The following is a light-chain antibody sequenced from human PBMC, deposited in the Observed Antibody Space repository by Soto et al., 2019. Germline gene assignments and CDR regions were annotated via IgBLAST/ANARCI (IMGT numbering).Light chain of an antibody. CDR1: QSVTINY. V-gene: IGKV3-20*01. CDR3: QQYGSSPFT. CDR2: GVS. Sequence: ENVLTQSPGTLSLSPGERATLSCRASQSVTINYLAWYQQKPGQAPRLLIYGVSTRATGIPDRFSSSGSGTDFTLTISRLEPEDFAVYYCQQYGSSPFTFGPGTKVDIK. J-gene: IGKJ3*01.